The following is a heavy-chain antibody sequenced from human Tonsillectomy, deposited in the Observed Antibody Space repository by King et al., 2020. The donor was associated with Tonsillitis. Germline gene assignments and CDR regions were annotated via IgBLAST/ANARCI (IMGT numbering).Heavy chain of an antibody. V-gene: IGHV3-30*04. CDR1: GFSFSSYA. J-gene: IGHJ4*02. CDR3: ARDPDGYYFDY. Sequence: VQLVESGGGVVQPWRSLRLSCAASGFSFSSYAMHWVRQAPGKGLEWVAIISYDGSEKYYADSVKGRFTISRDNSKNKLYLQMHSLRAEDTAVYYCARDPDGYYFDYWGQGTLVTVSS. D-gene: IGHD3-10*01. CDR2: ISYDGSEK.